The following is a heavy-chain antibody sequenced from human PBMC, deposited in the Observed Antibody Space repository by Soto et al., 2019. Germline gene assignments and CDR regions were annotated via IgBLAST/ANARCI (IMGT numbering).Heavy chain of an antibody. CDR3: ARCXSFPGPGSLYYYYGMDV. CDR1: GGTFSSXA. CDR2: XXPVFGTA. J-gene: IGHJ6*02. D-gene: IGHD3-10*01. Sequence: QVQLVQSGAEVKKPGSSVKVSCKASGGTFSSXAXXXXXXXXXXXXXXXXXXXPVFGTANYAQKFQGRVTITADESTSTAYMELSSLRSEDTXXYYCARCXSFPGPGSLYYYYGMDVWGQGTTVTVSS. V-gene: IGHV1-69*01.